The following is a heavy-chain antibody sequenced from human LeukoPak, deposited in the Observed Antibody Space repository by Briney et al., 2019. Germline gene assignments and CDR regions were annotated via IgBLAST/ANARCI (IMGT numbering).Heavy chain of an antibody. CDR2: INHSGST. D-gene: IGHD7-27*01. J-gene: IGHJ3*02. CDR1: GGSFSGYY. Sequence: PSETLSLTCAVCGGSFSGYYWSWIRQPPGKGLEWIGEINHSGSTNYNPPSLKSRVTISVDTSKNQFSLKLSSVTAADTAVYYCARRLGDAFDIWGQGTMVTVSS. V-gene: IGHV4-34*01. CDR3: ARRLGDAFDI.